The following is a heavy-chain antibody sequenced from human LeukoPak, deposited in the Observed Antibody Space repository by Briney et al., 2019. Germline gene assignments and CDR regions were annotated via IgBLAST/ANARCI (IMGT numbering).Heavy chain of an antibody. D-gene: IGHD6-13*01. CDR3: ARSSYSSSWHDY. Sequence: PGTSLRLSCAASGFTFSSYGMHWVRQAPGKGLEWVAVIWYDGSNKYYADSVKGRFTISRDNSKNTLYLQMNSLRAEDTAVYYCARSSYSSSWHDYWGQGTLVTVSS. CDR2: IWYDGSNK. J-gene: IGHJ4*02. V-gene: IGHV3-33*01. CDR1: GFTFSSYG.